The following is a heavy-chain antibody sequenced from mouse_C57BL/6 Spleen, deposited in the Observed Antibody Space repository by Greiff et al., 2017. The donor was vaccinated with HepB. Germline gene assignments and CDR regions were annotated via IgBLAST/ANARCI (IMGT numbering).Heavy chain of an antibody. CDR3: TRDNYGSSYYAMDY. J-gene: IGHJ4*01. CDR2: ISSGGDYI. D-gene: IGHD1-1*01. V-gene: IGHV5-9-1*02. Sequence: EVMLVESGEGLVKPGGSLKLSCAASGFTFSSYAMSWVRQTPEKRLEWVAYISSGGDYIYYADTVKGRFTISRDNARNTLYLQMSSLKSEDTAMYYCTRDNYGSSYYAMDYWGQVTSVTVSS. CDR1: GFTFSSYA.